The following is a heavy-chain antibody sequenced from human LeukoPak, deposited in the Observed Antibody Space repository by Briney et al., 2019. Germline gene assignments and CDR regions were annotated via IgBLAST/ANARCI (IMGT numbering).Heavy chain of an antibody. CDR1: GGSISSYY. Sequence: PSETLSLTCTVSGGSISSYYWSWIRQPAGKGLEWIERIYTSGSTNYNPSLKSRVTMSVDTSKNQFSLKLSSVTAADTAVYYCARSGGGCSSTSCYIHYYYMDVWGKGTTVTVSS. D-gene: IGHD2-2*02. V-gene: IGHV4-4*07. CDR2: IYTSGST. J-gene: IGHJ6*03. CDR3: ARSGGGCSSTSCYIHYYYMDV.